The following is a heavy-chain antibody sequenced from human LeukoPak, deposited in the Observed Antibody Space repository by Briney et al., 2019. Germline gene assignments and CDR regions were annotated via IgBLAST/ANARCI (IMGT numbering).Heavy chain of an antibody. CDR3: ARDEGFYGDYTLSPTFDY. V-gene: IGHV1-69*04. J-gene: IGHJ4*02. CDR2: IIPIFGIA. CDR1: GGTFSSYA. D-gene: IGHD4-17*01. Sequence: ASVKVSCKASGGTFSSYAISWVRQAPGQALEWMGRIIPIFGIANYAQKSQGRVTITADKSTSTAYMELSSLRSEDTAVYYCARDEGFYGDYTLSPTFDYWGQGTLVTVSS.